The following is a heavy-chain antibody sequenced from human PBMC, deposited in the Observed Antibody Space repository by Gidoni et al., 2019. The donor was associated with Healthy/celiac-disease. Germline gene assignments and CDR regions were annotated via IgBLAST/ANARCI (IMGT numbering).Heavy chain of an antibody. CDR1: GGSISSYS. CDR3: AIPFWSGYPSALGY. V-gene: IGHV4-59*01. CDR2: IYYSGST. J-gene: IGHJ4*02. D-gene: IGHD3-3*01. Sequence: QVQLQESGPGLVKPSETLSLTCTVSGGSISSYSWSWIRQPPGKGLEWIGYIYYSGSTNYNPSLKSRVTISVDTSKNQFSLKLSSVTAADTAVYYCAIPFWSGYPSALGYWGQGTLVTVSS.